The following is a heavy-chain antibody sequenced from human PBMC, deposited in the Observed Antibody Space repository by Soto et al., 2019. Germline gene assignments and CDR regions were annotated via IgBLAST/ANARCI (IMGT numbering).Heavy chain of an antibody. CDR1: GYPVTAYY. D-gene: IGHD6-19*01. V-gene: IGHV1-2*02. J-gene: IGHJ3*02. CDR2: INPATGAA. Sequence: QLHLVQSGAVVKKPGASVTVSCSESGYPVTAYYMHWVRQAPGRGLEWMGGINPATGAAKYTQTFQGRVTMTRDPSASTVFMELSGLTSEDAAVFYCARGGGVGLAGSAAFEMWGQGTVVTVSS. CDR3: ARGGGVGLAGSAAFEM.